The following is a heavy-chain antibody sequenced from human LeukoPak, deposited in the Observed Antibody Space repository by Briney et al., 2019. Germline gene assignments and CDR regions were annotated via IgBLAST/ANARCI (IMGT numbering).Heavy chain of an antibody. CDR2: IYYSGST. D-gene: IGHD3-10*01. V-gene: IGHV4-59*08. CDR3: ARSRYYGSGSYLS. CDR1: GGSISSYY. Sequence: SETLSLTCTVSGGSISSYYWSWIRQPPGKGLEWIGYIYYSGSTNYNPSLKSRVTISVDTSKNQFSLKLSSVTAADTAVYYCARSRYYGSGSYLSWGQGTLVTVSS. J-gene: IGHJ5*02.